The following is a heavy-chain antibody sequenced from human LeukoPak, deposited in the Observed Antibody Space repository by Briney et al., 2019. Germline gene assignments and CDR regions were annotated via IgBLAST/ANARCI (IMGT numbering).Heavy chain of an antibody. CDR1: GYTFSDNY. V-gene: IGHV1-2*06. Sequence: ASVKVSCKASGYTFSDNYIHWVRQAPGQGLEWMGRINPKSGATKYAQKFQGRVTMTRDTSISTAYMELSRLRSGETAVYYCARGYSYGKFDYWGQGTLVTVSS. J-gene: IGHJ4*02. CDR2: INPKSGAT. CDR3: ARGYSYGKFDY. D-gene: IGHD5-18*01.